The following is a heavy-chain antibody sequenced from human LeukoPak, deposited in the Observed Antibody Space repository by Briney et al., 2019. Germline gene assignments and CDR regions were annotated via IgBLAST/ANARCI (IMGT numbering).Heavy chain of an antibody. J-gene: IGHJ6*04. Sequence: SETLSLTCTVSGGSISSSSYYWGWIRQPPGKGLEWIGSIYYSGSTYYNPSLKSRVTISVDTSKNQFSLKLSSVTAADTAVYYCARGVALWFGESLDVWGKGTTVTVSS. CDR2: IYYSGST. CDR1: GGSISSSSYY. CDR3: ARGVALWFGESLDV. D-gene: IGHD3-10*01. V-gene: IGHV4-39*07.